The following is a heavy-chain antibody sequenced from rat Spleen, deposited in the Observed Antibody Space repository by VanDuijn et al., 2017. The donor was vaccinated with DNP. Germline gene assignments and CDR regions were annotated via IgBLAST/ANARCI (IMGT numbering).Heavy chain of an antibody. CDR2: ISYDGGTT. J-gene: IGHJ2*01. V-gene: IGHV5-22*01. Sequence: EVRLVESGGGLFQPGRSLKLSCAASGFTFSDYYMAWVRQAPTKGLEWVAYISYDGGTTYYGDSVKGRFTISRDNAKSTLYLQMNSLRSEDMATYYCARHGYYTGDYWGQGVMVTVSS. CDR3: ARHGYYTGDY. D-gene: IGHD1-1*01. CDR1: GFTFSDYY.